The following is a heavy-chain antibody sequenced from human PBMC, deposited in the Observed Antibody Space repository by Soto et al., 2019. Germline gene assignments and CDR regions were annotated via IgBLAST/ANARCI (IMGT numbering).Heavy chain of an antibody. D-gene: IGHD2-15*01. CDR3: ARQGLYCSFGSGYSTNWFYP. Sequence: PGESLKISCRGSGYSFTSYWIGWVRQTPGKGLEWMGIIYPGDSDTRYSPSFQGQVTISADKSISTAYLQWSSLKASDTAMYYCARQGLYCSFGSGYSTNWFYPCGQGTLVTVSS. CDR2: IYPGDSDT. J-gene: IGHJ5*02. V-gene: IGHV5-51*01. CDR1: GYSFTSYW.